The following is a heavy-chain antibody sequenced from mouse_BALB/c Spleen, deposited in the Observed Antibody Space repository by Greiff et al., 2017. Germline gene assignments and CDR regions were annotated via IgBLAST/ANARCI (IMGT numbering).Heavy chain of an antibody. D-gene: IGHD1-1*01. Sequence: VQLQQSGPELVKPGASVKISCKASGYAFSSSWMNWVKQRPGQGLEWIGRIYPGDGDTNYNGKFKGKATLTADKSSSTAYMQLSSLTSVDSAVYFCARGVTTVVAKAMDYWGQGTSVTVSS. CDR3: ARGVTTVVAKAMDY. CDR1: GYAFSSSW. V-gene: IGHV1-82*01. CDR2: IYPGDGDT. J-gene: IGHJ4*01.